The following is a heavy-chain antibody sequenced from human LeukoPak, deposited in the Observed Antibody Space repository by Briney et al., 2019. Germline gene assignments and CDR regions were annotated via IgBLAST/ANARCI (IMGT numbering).Heavy chain of an antibody. J-gene: IGHJ4*02. CDR2: VSGSGGST. D-gene: IGHD3-16*01. V-gene: IGHV3-23*01. CDR1: GFTFSSYA. CDR3: ANRPVWVHYAADY. Sequence: GGSLRLSCAASGFTFSSYAMSWVSQAPGKGLEWVSAVSGSGGSTYYADSVKGRFTISRDNSKNTLYLQMNSLRVEDTAVYYCANRPVWVHYAADYWGQGTLVTVSS.